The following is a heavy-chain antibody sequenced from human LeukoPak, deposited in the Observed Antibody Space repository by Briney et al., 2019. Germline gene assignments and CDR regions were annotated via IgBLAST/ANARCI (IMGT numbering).Heavy chain of an antibody. D-gene: IGHD3-10*01. V-gene: IGHV3-30*04. CDR1: GFTFSSYA. Sequence: PGGSLRLSCAASGFTFSSYAMHWVRQAPGKGLEWVAVISYDGSNKYYADSVKGRFTISRDNSKNTLYLQMNSLRAEDTAVYYCARERGDYGSGSPIVASDYWGQGTLVTVSS. CDR2: ISYDGSNK. CDR3: ARERGDYGSGSPIVASDY. J-gene: IGHJ4*02.